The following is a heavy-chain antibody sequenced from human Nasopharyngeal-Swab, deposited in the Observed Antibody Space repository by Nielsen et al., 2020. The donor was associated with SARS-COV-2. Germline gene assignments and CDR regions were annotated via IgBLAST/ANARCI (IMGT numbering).Heavy chain of an antibody. V-gene: IGHV5-51*01. D-gene: IGHD4-17*01. CDR3: IKHGTMTTPDY. Sequence: VRQMPGKGLEWMGIIWPSDSDTRYNPSFEGQVTISADRSINTAYLQWSSLKASDTATYYSIKHGTMTTPDYWGQGTQVTVSS. J-gene: IGHJ4*02. CDR2: IWPSDSDT.